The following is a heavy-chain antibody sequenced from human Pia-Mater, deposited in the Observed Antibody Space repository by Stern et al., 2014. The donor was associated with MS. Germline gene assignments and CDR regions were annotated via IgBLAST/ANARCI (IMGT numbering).Heavy chain of an antibody. Sequence: QVQLVQSSPGLVKPSETLSLTCTVSGVSISDYFWNWIRQPPGKGLEWIGSTYYSGDTNYNPSLKSRVTISLDTSKNQFSLELHSVTAADTAVYYCARDLSDWGQGTLVTVSS. CDR1: GVSISDYF. CDR3: ARDLSD. D-gene: IGHD2/OR15-2a*01. J-gene: IGHJ4*02. CDR2: TYYSGDT. V-gene: IGHV4-59*01.